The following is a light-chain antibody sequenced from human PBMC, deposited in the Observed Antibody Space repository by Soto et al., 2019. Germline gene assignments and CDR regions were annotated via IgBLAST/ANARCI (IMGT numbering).Light chain of an antibody. CDR3: AAWDDSLSGYV. CDR2: RNN. Sequence: QSVLTQPPSASGTPGQRVTISCSGSSSTIGSNYVYWYQQLPGTAPKLLIYRNNQRPSGVPDRFSGSTSGTSASLAISGLRSEDEADYYCAAWDDSLSGYVFGTGTKLTVL. CDR1: SSTIGSNY. V-gene: IGLV1-47*01. J-gene: IGLJ1*01.